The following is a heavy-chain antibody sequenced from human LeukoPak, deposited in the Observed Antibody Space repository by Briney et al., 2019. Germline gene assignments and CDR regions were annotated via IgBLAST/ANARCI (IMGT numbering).Heavy chain of an antibody. V-gene: IGHV1-69*05. CDR3: ARESVYCSGGSCLHPLFDY. CDR1: GGTFSSYA. Sequence: ASVKVSCKASGGTFSSYAISWVRQAPGQGLEWMGRIIPIFGTANYAQKFQGRVTITTDESTSTAYMELSSLRSEDTAVYYCARESVYCSGGSCLHPLFDYWGQGTLVIVSS. D-gene: IGHD2-15*01. J-gene: IGHJ4*02. CDR2: IIPIFGTA.